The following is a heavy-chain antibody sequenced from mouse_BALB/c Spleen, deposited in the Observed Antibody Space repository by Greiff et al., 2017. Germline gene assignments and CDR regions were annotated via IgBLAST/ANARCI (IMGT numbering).Heavy chain of an antibody. D-gene: IGHD4-1*01. Sequence: EVKLMESGGGLVQPGGSMKLSCVASGFTFSNYWMNWVRQSPEKGLECVAEIRLKSNNYATHYAESVKGRFTISRDDSKSSVYLQMNNLRAEDTGIYYCTRDWDGAYWGQGTLVTVSA. J-gene: IGHJ3*01. CDR1: GFTFSNYW. CDR2: IRLKSNNYAT. V-gene: IGHV6-6*02. CDR3: TRDWDGAY.